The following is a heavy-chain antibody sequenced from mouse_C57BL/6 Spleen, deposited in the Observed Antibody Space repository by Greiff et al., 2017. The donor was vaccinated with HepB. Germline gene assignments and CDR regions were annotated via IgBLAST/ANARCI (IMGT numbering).Heavy chain of an antibody. Sequence: EVQLQQSGPELVKPGASVKMSCTASGYTFTDYNMHWVKQSHGKSLEWIGYINPNNGGTSYNQKFKGKATLTVNKSSSTAYMELRSLTSEDSAVYYCARPLNWFYAMDYWGQGTSVTVSS. CDR2: INPNNGGT. V-gene: IGHV1-22*01. J-gene: IGHJ4*01. CDR3: ARPLNWFYAMDY. D-gene: IGHD4-1*01. CDR1: GYTFTDYN.